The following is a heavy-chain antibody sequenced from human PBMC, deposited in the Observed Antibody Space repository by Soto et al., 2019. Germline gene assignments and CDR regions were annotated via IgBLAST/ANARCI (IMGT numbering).Heavy chain of an antibody. J-gene: IGHJ4*02. V-gene: IGHV4-30-4*01. D-gene: IGHD3-9*01. CDR2: IFHTGTT. CDR3: ARAYYDVLTGFYVRYFDY. Sequence: QVQLQESGPGLVKPSQTLSLTCSVFGGSIKSGDYYWSWIRQSPGKGLEWIGYIFHTGTTYYNPSLKTRTTISIDTSRKQFSLRLRSVTAADTAVYFCARAYYDVLTGFYVRYFDYWGQGTRVAVSS. CDR1: GGSIKSGDYY.